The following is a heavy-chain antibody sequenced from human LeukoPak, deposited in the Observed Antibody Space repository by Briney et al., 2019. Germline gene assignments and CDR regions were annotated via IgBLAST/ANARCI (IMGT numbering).Heavy chain of an antibody. CDR2: VSPNSGDS. V-gene: IGHV1-8*01. CDR3: ASYNGYAK. J-gene: IGHJ4*02. D-gene: IGHD5-12*01. CDR1: GYTFTSYD. Sequence: EASVKVSCKTSGYTFTSYDINWLRQATGHGPEWMGRVSPNSGDSDYAQKFQGRVTMTRDTSISTAYMELSSLTYEDTAVYYCASYNGYAKWGQGTLVTVSS.